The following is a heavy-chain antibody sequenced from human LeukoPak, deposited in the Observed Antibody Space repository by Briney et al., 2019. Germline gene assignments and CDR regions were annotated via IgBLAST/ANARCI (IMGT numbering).Heavy chain of an antibody. D-gene: IGHD1-26*01. V-gene: IGHV4-4*07. J-gene: IGHJ4*02. CDR2: IYTSGST. CDR1: GGSISSYC. CDR3: ASSGSYALMDY. Sequence: SETLSLTCTVSGGSISSYCWSWIRQPAGKGLEWIGRIYTSGSTNYNPSLKSRVTMSVDTSKNQFSLKLSSVTAADTAVYYCASSGSYALMDYWGQGTLVTVSS.